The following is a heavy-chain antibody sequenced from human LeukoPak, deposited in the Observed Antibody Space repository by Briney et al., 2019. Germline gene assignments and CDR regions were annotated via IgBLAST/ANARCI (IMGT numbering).Heavy chain of an antibody. Sequence: PGGSLRLSCTASGFTFGDYAMSWFRQAPGKVLEWVGFIRCKAYGGTTEYAASVKGRFTISRDDSKSIAYLQMNSLKTEDTAVYYCTRGRSPRSSYYYYYMDVWGKGTTVTVSS. CDR1: GFTFGDYA. CDR2: IRCKAYGGTT. CDR3: TRGRSPRSSYYYYYMDV. D-gene: IGHD6-6*01. J-gene: IGHJ6*03. V-gene: IGHV3-49*03.